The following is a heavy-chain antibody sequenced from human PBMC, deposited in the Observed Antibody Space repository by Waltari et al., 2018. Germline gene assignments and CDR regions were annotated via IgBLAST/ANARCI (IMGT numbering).Heavy chain of an antibody. V-gene: IGHV1-69*13. CDR3: ARGASRYSGSYPFDY. J-gene: IGHJ4*02. CDR2: IIPIFGTA. D-gene: IGHD1-26*01. CDR1: GYTFTSYA. Sequence: QVQLVQSGAEVKKPGASVKVSCKASGYTFTSYAMHWVRQAPGQRLEWMGGIIPIFGTANYAQKFQGRVTITADKSTSTAYMELSSLRSEDTAVYYCARGASRYSGSYPFDYWGQGTLVTVSS.